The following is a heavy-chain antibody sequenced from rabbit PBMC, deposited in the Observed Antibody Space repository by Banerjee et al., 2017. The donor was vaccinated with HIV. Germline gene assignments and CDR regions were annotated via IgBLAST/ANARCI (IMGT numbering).Heavy chain of an antibody. D-gene: IGHD1-1*01. J-gene: IGHJ4*01. CDR3: ARRASSNAAAMNL. V-gene: IGHV1S45*01. CDR2: IDAGSSGRT. Sequence: QEQLVESGGGPVQPEGSLTLTCTASGFSFSSRYYMCWVRQAPGKGLEWIACIDAGSSGRTWYASWAKGRFTISKTSSTTVTLQMTSLTAADMATYFCARRASSNAAAMNLWGQGTLVTVS. CDR1: GFSFSSRYY.